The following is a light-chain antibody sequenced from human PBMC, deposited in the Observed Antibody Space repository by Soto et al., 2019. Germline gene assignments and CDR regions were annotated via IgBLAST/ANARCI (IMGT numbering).Light chain of an antibody. CDR2: GAS. J-gene: IGKJ1*01. V-gene: IGKV3D-15*01. CDR1: QSVSSN. Sequence: EIVMTQSPATLSVSPGERATPSCRASQSVSSNLAWYQQKPGQAPRLLIYGASTRATGIPARFSGSGSATEFTLTISSLQSEDFAVYYCQQYNNWPRTFGQGTKVDIK. CDR3: QQYNNWPRT.